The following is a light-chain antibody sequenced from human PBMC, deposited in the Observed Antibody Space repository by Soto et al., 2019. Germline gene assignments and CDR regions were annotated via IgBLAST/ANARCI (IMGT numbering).Light chain of an antibody. CDR2: YDS. CDR1: IIGSKS. Sequence: SYELTQSPSVSVAPGKTARITCGGNIIGSKSVHWYQQKPGQAPVLVIYYDSDRPSGIPERFSGSNSGKTVTLTINRVEAGDEADYYCQVWDSSSDHVVFGGGTKVTVL. J-gene: IGLJ2*01. CDR3: QVWDSSSDHVV. V-gene: IGLV3-21*04.